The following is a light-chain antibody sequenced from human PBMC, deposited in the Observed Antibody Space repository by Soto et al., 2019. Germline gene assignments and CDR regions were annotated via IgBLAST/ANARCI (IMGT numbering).Light chain of an antibody. J-gene: IGKJ5*01. V-gene: IGKV3-15*01. CDR1: QSVTIK. CDR2: DTS. Sequence: EIVMTQSPATLSVSPGERATLSCSASQSVTIKLAWYQQKPGQPPRLLIYDTSTRATGIPARFSGSGSGTEFTLTISSLQSEDFAVYYCQQYSNWPPITFGQGTRLEIK. CDR3: QQYSNWPPIT.